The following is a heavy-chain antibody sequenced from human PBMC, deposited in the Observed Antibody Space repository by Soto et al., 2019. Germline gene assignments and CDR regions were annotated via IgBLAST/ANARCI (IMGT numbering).Heavy chain of an antibody. J-gene: IGHJ5*02. Sequence: GGSLRLSCAASGFTLSSFSMNWVRQAPGRGLEWVSFISTGSSYINYADSVKGRFTISRDNAKNSVYLQMNSLRAEDTAVYYCAKGRTGSWGQGTLVTVSS. V-gene: IGHV3-21*01. CDR1: GFTLSSFS. CDR3: AKGRTGS. CDR2: ISTGSSYI.